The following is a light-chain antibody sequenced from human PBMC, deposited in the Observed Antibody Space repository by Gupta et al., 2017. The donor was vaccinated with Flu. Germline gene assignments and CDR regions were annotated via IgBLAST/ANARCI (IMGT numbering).Light chain of an antibody. V-gene: IGLV1-47*02. Sequence: RVPLSCSGSISNVGTNHGYWYQHLPGTAPKLLIESNNQRPSGVPDRLACSQSGTYASRALRGLRSEDEADDYCAEWDERLLACLFGGGTKLTVL. CDR2: SNN. CDR1: ISNVGTNH. CDR3: AEWDERLLACL. J-gene: IGLJ2*01.